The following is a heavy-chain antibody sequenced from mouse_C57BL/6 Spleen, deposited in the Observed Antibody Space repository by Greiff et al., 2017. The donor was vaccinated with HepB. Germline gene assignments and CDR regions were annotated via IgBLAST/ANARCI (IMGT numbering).Heavy chain of an antibody. Sequence: EVKLQESGPGLVKPSQSLSLTCSVTGYSITSGYYWNWIRQFPGNKLEWMGYISYDGSNNYNPSLKNRISITRDTSKNQFFLKLNSVTTEDTATYYCARDYSNYVGFAYWGQGTLVTVSA. CDR1: GYSITSGYY. CDR2: ISYDGSN. J-gene: IGHJ3*01. V-gene: IGHV3-6*01. CDR3: ARDYSNYVGFAY. D-gene: IGHD2-5*01.